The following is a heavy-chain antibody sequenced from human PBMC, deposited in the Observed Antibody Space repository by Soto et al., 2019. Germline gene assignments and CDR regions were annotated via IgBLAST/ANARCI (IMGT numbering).Heavy chain of an antibody. J-gene: IGHJ2*01. CDR3: ARDVGIAAAGDWYFDL. D-gene: IGHD6-13*01. CDR1: GYTFTSYA. V-gene: IGHV7-4-1*01. Sequence: GASVKVSCKASGYTFTSYAMNWVRQAPGQGLEWMGWINTNTGNPTYAQGFTGRFVFSLDTSVSTAYLQICSLKAEDTAVYYCARDVGIAAAGDWYFDLWGSGTLVTVSS. CDR2: INTNTGNP.